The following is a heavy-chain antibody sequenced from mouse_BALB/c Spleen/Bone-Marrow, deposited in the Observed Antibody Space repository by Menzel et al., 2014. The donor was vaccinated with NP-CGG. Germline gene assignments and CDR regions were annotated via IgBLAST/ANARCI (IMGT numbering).Heavy chain of an antibody. CDR1: GYTFTSYV. Sequence: LKECGPELVKPGASVKMSCKASGYTFTSYVMHWVKQKPGQGLEWIGYINPYNDGTKYNEKFKGKATLTSDKSSSTAYMELSSLTSEDSXXXSXXXXTXYYXDYWGQGTTLTVSS. J-gene: IGHJ2*01. CDR3: XXXTXYYXDY. CDR2: INPYNDGT. V-gene: IGHV1-14*01.